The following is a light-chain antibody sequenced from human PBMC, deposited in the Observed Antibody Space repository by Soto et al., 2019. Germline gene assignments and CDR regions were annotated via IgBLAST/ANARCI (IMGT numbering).Light chain of an antibody. CDR2: KAS. V-gene: IGKV1-5*03. CDR1: QSISSW. CDR3: QQYNSPPYT. J-gene: IGKJ2*01. Sequence: DIQITQSPSTLSASVGDRVTITCRARQSISSWLAWYQQKPGKAPKLLIYKASSLESGVPSRFSGSGSGTEFTLTISSLQPDDFATYYCQQYNSPPYTFGQGTKLEIK.